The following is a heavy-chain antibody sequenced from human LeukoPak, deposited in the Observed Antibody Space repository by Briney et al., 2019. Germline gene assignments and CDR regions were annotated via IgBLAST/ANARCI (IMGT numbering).Heavy chain of an antibody. CDR1: GYTFTSYA. Sequence: ASVKVSCKASGYTFTSYAMHWVRQAPGQRLEWMGWINAGNGNTKYSQKFQGRVTITRDTSASTAYMELSSLRSEDTAVYYCARDLYGSGSWVYWGQGTLVTVSS. V-gene: IGHV1-3*01. J-gene: IGHJ4*02. CDR2: INAGNGNT. CDR3: ARDLYGSGSWVY. D-gene: IGHD3-10*01.